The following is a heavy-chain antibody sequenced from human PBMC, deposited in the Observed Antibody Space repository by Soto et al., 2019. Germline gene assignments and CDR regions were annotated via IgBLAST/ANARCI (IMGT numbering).Heavy chain of an antibody. V-gene: IGHV3-11*05. D-gene: IGHD5-12*01. Sequence: QVQLVESGGGLVKPGGSLRLSCAASGFTFSDYYMSWLRQAPGKGLEWVSYISSSSSYTNYADSVKGRFTISRDNAKNSLYLQMNSLRAEDTAVYYWARDHLRYSGYDYVDYWGPGTLVTVSS. CDR3: ARDHLRYSGYDYVDY. CDR1: GFTFSDYY. J-gene: IGHJ4*02. CDR2: ISSSSSYT.